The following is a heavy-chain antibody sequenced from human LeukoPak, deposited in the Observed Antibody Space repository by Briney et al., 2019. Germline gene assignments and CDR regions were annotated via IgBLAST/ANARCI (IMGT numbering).Heavy chain of an antibody. V-gene: IGHV3-43*02. CDR1: GFTFADYA. J-gene: IGHJ4*02. Sequence: GGSLRLSCAASGFTFADYAMHWVRQAPSQGLEWVSLISGDGGSTYYADSVKARFTISRDNSKNSLYLQMNSLRTEDTALYYCAKGGTYSSGWYIDYWGQGTLVTVSP. CDR2: ISGDGGST. D-gene: IGHD6-19*01. CDR3: AKGGTYSSGWYIDY.